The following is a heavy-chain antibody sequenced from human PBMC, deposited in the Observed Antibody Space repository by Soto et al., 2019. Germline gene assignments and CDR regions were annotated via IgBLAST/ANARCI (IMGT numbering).Heavy chain of an antibody. D-gene: IGHD2-15*01. CDR1: GGSISSSTYY. Sequence: SETLSLTCTVSGGSISSSTYYWGWIRQPPGKGLEWIGNFYYGGSPYYNPSLKSRVTISVDTSKNQFSLKVTSVTAADTAVYYCARLSLLDANSDYWGQGTLVTVSS. V-gene: IGHV4-39*01. CDR3: ARLSLLDANSDY. J-gene: IGHJ4*02. CDR2: FYYGGSP.